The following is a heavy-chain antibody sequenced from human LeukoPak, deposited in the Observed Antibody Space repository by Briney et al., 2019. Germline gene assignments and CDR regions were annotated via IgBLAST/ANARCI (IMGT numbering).Heavy chain of an antibody. J-gene: IGHJ4*02. D-gene: IGHD2-15*01. V-gene: IGHV1-8*01. Sequence: ASVKVSCKASGYTFTSYDINWVRQATGQGLEWMGWMNPNSGNTGYAQKLRGRVTMTTDTSTSTAYMELRSLRSDDTAVYYCARAQGYCSGGSCYGYWGQGTLVTVSS. CDR3: ARAQGYCSGGSCYGY. CDR1: GYTFTSYD. CDR2: MNPNSGNT.